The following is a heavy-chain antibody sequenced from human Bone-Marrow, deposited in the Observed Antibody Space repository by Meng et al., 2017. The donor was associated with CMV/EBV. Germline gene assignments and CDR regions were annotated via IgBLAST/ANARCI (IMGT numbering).Heavy chain of an antibody. Sequence: SETLSLTCTVSGGSISSSSYYWGWIRQPPGKGLEWIGSIYYSGSTYYNPSLKSRVTISVDTSKNQFSLKLSSVTAADTAVYYCARLSADFWSGYLDYWGQGTLVTVSS. CDR3: ARLSADFWSGYLDY. D-gene: IGHD3-3*01. CDR1: GGSISSSSYY. CDR2: IYYSGST. J-gene: IGHJ4*02. V-gene: IGHV4-39*01.